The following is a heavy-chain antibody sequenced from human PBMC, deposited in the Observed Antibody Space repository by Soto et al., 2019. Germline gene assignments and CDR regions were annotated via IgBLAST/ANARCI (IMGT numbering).Heavy chain of an antibody. CDR1: GFIFNNYA. D-gene: IGHD6-25*01. J-gene: IGHJ4*02. V-gene: IGHV3-23*01. CDR3: ARLQRLLPWGAYDH. CDR2: INGRGDQT. Sequence: EVQLLESGGGLVQPGGSLRLTCAASGFIFNNYAMSWVRQATGRGLEWVSLINGRGDQTYYADSVRARFTISRDFSTNPLSLQMNSLRVEDTALYFCARLQRLLPWGAYDHWAQGTLVTVSS.